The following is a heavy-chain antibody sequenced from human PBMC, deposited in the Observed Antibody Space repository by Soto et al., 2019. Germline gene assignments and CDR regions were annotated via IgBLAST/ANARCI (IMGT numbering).Heavy chain of an antibody. V-gene: IGHV4-61*01. D-gene: IGHD6-6*01. Sequence: PSETLSLTCSVSGASVSSGSFYWSWIRQPPGKGLEWIGFIYNNETFNYNPSLKSRVTLSVDTSKHQFSLKLSSVTAADTAVYYCARVPLMYSSSRNIDSRGPGALVTVS. CDR3: ARVPLMYSSSRNIDS. CDR2: IYNNETF. J-gene: IGHJ4*02. CDR1: GASVSSGSFY.